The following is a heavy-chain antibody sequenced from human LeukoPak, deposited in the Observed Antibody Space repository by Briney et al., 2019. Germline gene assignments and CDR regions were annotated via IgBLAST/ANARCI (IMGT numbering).Heavy chain of an antibody. Sequence: GGSLRLSCAASGFTFSNAYMSWVRQAPGKGLEGVGRIKSRTDGGTTEYAAPVKGRFSISRDDSRNTVILQMNSLKTDDTAVYFCNTAGTGRDHWGQGTLVTVSS. V-gene: IGHV3-15*01. CDR2: IKSRTDGGTT. CDR1: GFTFSNAY. CDR3: NTAGTGRDH. J-gene: IGHJ4*02.